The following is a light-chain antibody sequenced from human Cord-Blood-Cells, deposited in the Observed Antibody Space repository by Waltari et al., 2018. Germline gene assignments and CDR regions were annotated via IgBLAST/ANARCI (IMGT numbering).Light chain of an antibody. V-gene: IGKV3-20*01. J-gene: IGKJ2*01. CDR3: QQYGSSPT. Sequence: EIVLTQSPGTLSLSPGERATLSCRASQSVSSSYLAWYQQTHGQAPRLLIYGASSRATGIPDRFSGSGSGTDFTLTISRLEPEDFAVYYCQQYGSSPTFGQGTKLEIK. CDR2: GAS. CDR1: QSVSSSY.